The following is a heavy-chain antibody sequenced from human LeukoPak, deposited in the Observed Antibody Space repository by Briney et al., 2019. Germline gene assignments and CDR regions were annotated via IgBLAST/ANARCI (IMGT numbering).Heavy chain of an antibody. D-gene: IGHD3-16*01. CDR3: ARGLMGANFDY. Sequence: PETLSLTCTVSGGSISSSDYYWGWIRQPPGKGLEWIGTMYYSGTTYYNPSLKSRVTISVDTSKNQFSLRLSSVTAADTAVYYCARGLMGANFDYWGQGTLVTVSS. V-gene: IGHV4-39*07. J-gene: IGHJ4*02. CDR1: GGSISSSDYY. CDR2: MYYSGTT.